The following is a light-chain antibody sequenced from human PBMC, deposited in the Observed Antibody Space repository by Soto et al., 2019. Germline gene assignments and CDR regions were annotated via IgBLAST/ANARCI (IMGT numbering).Light chain of an antibody. CDR2: GNS. Sequence: QSVLTQPPSVSGAPGQRVTISCTGSSSNIGAGYDVHWYQQLPGTAPKLLIYGNSNRPSGVPDRFSGSKSGTSASLAITGLQAADEADYYCQSYDSSLSGDVFGTGTKGTVL. V-gene: IGLV1-40*01. CDR1: SSNIGAGYD. CDR3: QSYDSSLSGDV. J-gene: IGLJ1*01.